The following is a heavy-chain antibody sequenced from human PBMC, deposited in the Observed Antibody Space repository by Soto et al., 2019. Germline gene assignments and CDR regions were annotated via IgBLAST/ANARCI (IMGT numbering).Heavy chain of an antibody. CDR1: GYPVGDYA. J-gene: IGHJ3*01. CDR3: AKDAIPYNGRDDAFDL. Sequence: EVHLLESGGDLVQPGGTLILSCVASGYPVGDYAMRWVRQAPGKGLEWVSAIGPTEAHAPAYAASVKGRFTISRDNSRNILYLQMTNLRAEDTGVYYCAKDAIPYNGRDDAFDLWGQGTMVTVSS. V-gene: IGHV3-23*01. CDR2: IGPTEAHAP. D-gene: IGHD2-2*02.